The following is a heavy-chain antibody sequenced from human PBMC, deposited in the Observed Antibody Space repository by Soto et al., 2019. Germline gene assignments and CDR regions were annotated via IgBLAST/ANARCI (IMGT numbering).Heavy chain of an antibody. V-gene: IGHV1-69*01. CDR3: ARVFPDGWVEPGGVRGYLDT. Sequence: QVQLVQSGAEVKEPGSAVKVSCKAPADSFSSYGISWVRQAPGQGLEWMGGIIPIFGTTNYAEKFQGRVTITADESTNTADMELSSLRAEDTALYYCARVFPDGWVEPGGVRGYLDTWGRGTLVTVSS. D-gene: IGHD6-19*01. J-gene: IGHJ4*02. CDR1: ADSFSSYG. CDR2: IIPIFGTT.